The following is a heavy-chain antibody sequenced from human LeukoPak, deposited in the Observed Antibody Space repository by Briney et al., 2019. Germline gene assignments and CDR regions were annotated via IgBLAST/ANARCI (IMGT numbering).Heavy chain of an antibody. V-gene: IGHV1-2*02. J-gene: IGHJ5*02. CDR2: INPNSGDT. CDR1: GYTFSAYY. CDR3: ARRLSTWSEGWFDP. D-gene: IGHD6-13*01. Sequence: VTVKVSCKASGYTFSAYYIHWVRQAPGQGREWMGWINPNSGDTNYAQKCQGRVTMTRDTSITTAYMDLTSLTSDDTAVYYCARRLSTWSEGWFDPWGQGTLVTVS.